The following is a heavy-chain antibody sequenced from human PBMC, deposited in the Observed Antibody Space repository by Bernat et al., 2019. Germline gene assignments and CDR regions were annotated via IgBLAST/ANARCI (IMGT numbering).Heavy chain of an antibody. CDR2: INPSGGST. CDR3: AREMFGGSPDY. V-gene: IGHV1-46*03. CDR1: GYTFTSYL. D-gene: IGHD3-10*02. J-gene: IGHJ4*02. Sequence: QVQLVQSGAEVKKPGASVKVSCKASGYTFTSYLMHWVRQAPGQGLEWMGLINPSGGSTTYAQKFQGRVTMTRDTSTSTVYMELSSLTSEDTAVYYCAREMFGGSPDYWGQGTMVAVSS.